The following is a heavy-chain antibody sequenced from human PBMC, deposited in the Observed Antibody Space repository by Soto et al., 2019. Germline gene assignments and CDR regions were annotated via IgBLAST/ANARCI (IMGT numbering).Heavy chain of an antibody. CDR2: IGEGGVSR. D-gene: IGHD3-10*01. Sequence: EVRLLESGGGLVQPGGSLRLSCVASGFDFSTYAMRWVRQAPGKGLEWVSVIGEGGVSRVYADAVKGRFTISRDNSKNTLYLQKTSLRVDDTAMYYCARDSVTRVSPDIPGMDVWGQGTTVSVSS. J-gene: IGHJ6*02. CDR1: GFDFSTYA. V-gene: IGHV3-23*01. CDR3: ARDSVTRVSPDIPGMDV.